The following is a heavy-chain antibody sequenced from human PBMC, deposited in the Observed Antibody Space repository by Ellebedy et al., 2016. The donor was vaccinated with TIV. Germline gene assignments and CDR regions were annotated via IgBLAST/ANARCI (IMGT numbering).Heavy chain of an antibody. V-gene: IGHV7-4-1*02. CDR2: INTNTGNP. CDR1: GGPFSSSA. CDR3: VRDSRYNWNDWDYYHMDV. Sequence: ASVKVSCKASGGPFSSSAISWVRQAPGQGLEWLGWINTNTGNPTYSQGFRGQFVFSLDTSVSTAYLEISSLRAEDTAVYYCVRDSRYNWNDWDYYHMDVWGKGTTVTVSS. D-gene: IGHD1-1*01. J-gene: IGHJ6*03.